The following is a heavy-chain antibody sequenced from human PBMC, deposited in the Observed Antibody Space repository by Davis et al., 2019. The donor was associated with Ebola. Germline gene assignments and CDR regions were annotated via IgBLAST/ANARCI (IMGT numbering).Heavy chain of an antibody. J-gene: IGHJ6*02. Sequence: GESLKISCAASGFTFSSYAMSWVRQAPGKGLEWVSAISGSGGSTYYAYSVKGRFTISRDNSKNTLYLQMGSLRAEDMAVYYCARSQQLAPGYYYYYGMDVWGQGTTVTVSS. CDR1: GFTFSSYA. CDR2: ISGSGGST. CDR3: ARSQQLAPGYYYYYGMDV. D-gene: IGHD6-13*01. V-gene: IGHV3-23*01.